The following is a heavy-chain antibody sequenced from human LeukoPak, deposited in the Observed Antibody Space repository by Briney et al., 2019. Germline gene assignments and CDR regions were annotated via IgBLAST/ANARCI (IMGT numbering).Heavy chain of an antibody. D-gene: IGHD6-13*01. V-gene: IGHV3-9*01. Sequence: GGSLRLSCAASGFTFDDYAMHWVRQAPGKGLEWVSGISWNSGSIGYADSVKGRFTISRDNAKNSLYLQMNSLRAEDAALYYCAKDLSRGAYSSSWDYWGQGTLVTLSS. CDR3: AKDLSRGAYSSSWDY. CDR1: GFTFDDYA. J-gene: IGHJ4*02. CDR2: ISWNSGSI.